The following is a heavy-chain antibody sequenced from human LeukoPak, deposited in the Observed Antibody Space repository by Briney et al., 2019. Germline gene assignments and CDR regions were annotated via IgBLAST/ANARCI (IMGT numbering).Heavy chain of an antibody. Sequence: GGSLRLSCEASGFTFTNYAMHWVRQAPGQRLEWMGWINAVNGNTKYSQEFQGRVTISRDTSASTAYMELRSLRSEDMAVYYCARAVPRGYAFDIWGQGTMVTVSS. CDR3: ARAVPRGYAFDI. CDR2: INAVNGNT. J-gene: IGHJ3*02. V-gene: IGHV1-3*03. CDR1: GFTFTNYA. D-gene: IGHD3-10*01.